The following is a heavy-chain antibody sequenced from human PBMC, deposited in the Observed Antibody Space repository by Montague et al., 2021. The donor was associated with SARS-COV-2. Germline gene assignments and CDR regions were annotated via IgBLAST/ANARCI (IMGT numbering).Heavy chain of an antibody. CDR1: GGSINAYY. V-gene: IGHV4-59*08. CDR3: ARGGTRDIVLVPSALDY. CDR2: LYYSGVT. Sequence: SETLYFTCTVSGGSINAYYWTWIRQPPGKGLDWIGILYYSGVTNYNPSLNSRVTMSLDTSKNQFSLRLSSVTAADTAVYYCARGGTRDIVLVPSALDYWGRGIPVTVSS. D-gene: IGHD2-15*01. J-gene: IGHJ4*02.